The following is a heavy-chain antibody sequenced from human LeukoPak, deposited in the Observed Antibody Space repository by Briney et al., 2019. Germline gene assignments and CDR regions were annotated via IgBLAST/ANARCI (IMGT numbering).Heavy chain of an antibody. D-gene: IGHD5-24*01. V-gene: IGHV4-39*01. Sequence: SETLSLTCTVSGGSISSRPYDWGWIRQPPGKGLEYIGSISSSGSTYYNPSLQSRVTISVDASKNQFSLNLGSVTAAETAVYYCARHLSQGDGNKRGFDLWGQGTLVTVSS. CDR1: GGSISSRPYD. CDR3: ARHLSQGDGNKRGFDL. J-gene: IGHJ4*02. CDR2: ISSSGST.